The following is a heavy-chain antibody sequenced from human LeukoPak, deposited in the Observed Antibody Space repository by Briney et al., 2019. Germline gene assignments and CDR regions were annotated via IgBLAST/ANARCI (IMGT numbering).Heavy chain of an antibody. D-gene: IGHD6-13*01. Sequence: SQTLSLTCAISGDSVSSNSAAWNWIRQSPSRGLEWLGRTYYRSKWYNDYAVSVKSRISINPDTSKNQFSLQLNSVTPEDTVVYYCALAVSSPGPTNWFDPWGQGTLVTVSS. CDR2: TYYRSKWYN. V-gene: IGHV6-1*01. CDR1: GDSVSSNSAA. CDR3: ALAVSSPGPTNWFDP. J-gene: IGHJ5*02.